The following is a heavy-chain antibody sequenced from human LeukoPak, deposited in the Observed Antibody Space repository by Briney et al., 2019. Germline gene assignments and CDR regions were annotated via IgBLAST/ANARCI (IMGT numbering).Heavy chain of an antibody. CDR1: GGSFSGYY. J-gene: IGHJ4*02. CDR3: ARGHPGLPSARRLFDLDLRAFDY. V-gene: IGHV4-34*01. CDR2: INHSGST. D-gene: IGHD2-15*01. Sequence: SETLSLTCAVYGGSFSGYYWSWIRQPPGKGLEWIGEINHSGSTNYNPSLKSRVTISVDTSKNQFSLKLSSVTAADTAVYYCARGHPGLPSARRLFDLDLRAFDYWGQGTLVTVSS.